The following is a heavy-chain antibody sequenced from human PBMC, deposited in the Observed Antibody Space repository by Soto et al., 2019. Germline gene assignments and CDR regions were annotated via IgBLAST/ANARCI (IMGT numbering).Heavy chain of an antibody. CDR2: ISGSGGST. Sequence: GGSLRLSCAASGFTFTNYAMSWVRQAPGTGLEWVSGISGSGGSTYYADSVKGRFTISRDNSKNTLYLQMNSLRAEDTAVYYCAKGILTGSGYWGQGTLVTVSS. V-gene: IGHV3-23*01. J-gene: IGHJ4*02. CDR3: AKGILTGSGY. CDR1: GFTFTNYA. D-gene: IGHD3-9*01.